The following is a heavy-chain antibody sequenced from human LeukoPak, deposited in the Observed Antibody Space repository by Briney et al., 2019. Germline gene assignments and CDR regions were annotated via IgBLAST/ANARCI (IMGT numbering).Heavy chain of an antibody. J-gene: IGHJ5*02. V-gene: IGHV2-70*04. Sequence: SGPALVKPTQTLTLTCSFSGLSLTTSGMRVSWIRQPPGKALEWLARIDWDDDKFYSTSLKTRLTISKDTSKNQVVLTMTNMDPVDTATYYCTRIPDGGRFDPWGQGTLVTVSS. CDR2: IDWDDDK. D-gene: IGHD5-24*01. CDR1: GLSLTTSGMR. CDR3: TRIPDGGRFDP.